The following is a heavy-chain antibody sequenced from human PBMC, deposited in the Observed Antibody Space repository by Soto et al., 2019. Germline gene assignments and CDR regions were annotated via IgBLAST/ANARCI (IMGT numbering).Heavy chain of an antibody. V-gene: IGHV4-61*01. CDR2: IYHSGST. CDR1: GGSVRSGSYY. Sequence: SETLSLTXAVSGGSVRSGSYYWSWIRQPPGKGLEWIGFIYHSGSTNYNPSLKSRVTISVDTSKNQFSLNLLSLTAADTAVYYCARERTGDPTFFDYWGQGALVTVSS. J-gene: IGHJ4*02. D-gene: IGHD1-1*01. CDR3: ARERTGDPTFFDY.